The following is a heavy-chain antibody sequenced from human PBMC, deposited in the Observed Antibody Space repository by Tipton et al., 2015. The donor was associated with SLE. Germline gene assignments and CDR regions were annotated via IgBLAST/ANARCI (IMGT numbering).Heavy chain of an antibody. D-gene: IGHD3-3*01. CDR3: ARPPQSYYDFWSGEEDAFDI. V-gene: IGHV4-59*08. Sequence: TLSLTCTVSGGSISSHYWSWIRQPPGKGLEWIGYIYYSGSTNYNPSLKSRVTISVDTSKNQFSLKLSSVTAADTAVYYCARPPQSYYDFWSGEEDAFDIWGQGTMVTVSS. J-gene: IGHJ3*02. CDR2: IYYSGST. CDR1: GGSISSHY.